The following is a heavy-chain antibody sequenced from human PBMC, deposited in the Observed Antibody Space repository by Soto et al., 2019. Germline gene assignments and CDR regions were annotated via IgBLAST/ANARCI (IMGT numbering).Heavy chain of an antibody. J-gene: IGHJ4*02. CDR3: AAGGGLPRYY. CDR1: GGSISSGGYS. Sequence: LQLQESGSGLVKPSQTLSLTCAVSGGSISSGGYSWSWIRQPPGKGLEWIGYIYHSGSTYYNPSLKSRVTLSVDRAKNQFSLQLSSVAAADTAVYYCAAGGGLPRYYWGQGTLVTVSS. CDR2: IYHSGST. D-gene: IGHD5-12*01. V-gene: IGHV4-30-2*01.